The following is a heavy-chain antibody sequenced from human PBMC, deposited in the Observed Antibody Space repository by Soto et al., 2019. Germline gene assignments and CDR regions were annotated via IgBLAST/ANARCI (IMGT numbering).Heavy chain of an antibody. J-gene: IGHJ6*02. Sequence: GASVKVSCKASGGTFSSYAISWVRQAPRQGLEWLGGIIPIFGTANYAQKFQGRVTITADESTSTAYMELSSPRSEDTDVYSCARAPTTTVTTTTMDVWGQGTTVTVSS. CDR3: ARAPTTTVTTTTMDV. CDR1: GGTFSSYA. D-gene: IGHD4-17*01. V-gene: IGHV1-69*13. CDR2: IIPIFGTA.